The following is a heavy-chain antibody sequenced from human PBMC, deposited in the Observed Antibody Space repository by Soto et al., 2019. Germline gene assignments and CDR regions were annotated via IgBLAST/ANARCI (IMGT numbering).Heavy chain of an antibody. Sequence: GESLKISCNGSGYSFTSYWIGWVRQMPGKGLEWMGIIYPGDSDTRYSPSFQGQVTISADKSISTAYLQWSSLKASDTAMYYCARLAYYYGSGSYYRDAFDIWGQGTMVTVSS. V-gene: IGHV5-51*01. J-gene: IGHJ3*02. CDR1: GYSFTSYW. CDR3: ARLAYYYGSGSYYRDAFDI. D-gene: IGHD3-10*01. CDR2: IYPGDSDT.